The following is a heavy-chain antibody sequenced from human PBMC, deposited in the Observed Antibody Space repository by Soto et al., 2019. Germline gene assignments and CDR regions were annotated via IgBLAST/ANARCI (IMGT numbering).Heavy chain of an antibody. V-gene: IGHV5-51*01. J-gene: IGHJ6*02. Sequence: GESLKISCKGSGYSFTSYWIGWVRQMPGKGLEWMGTIYPGDSDTRYSPSFQGQVTISADKSISTAYLQWSSLKASDTAMYYCAREGRDCSSTSCHYYYGMDVWGQGTTVTVSS. CDR1: GYSFTSYW. CDR3: AREGRDCSSTSCHYYYGMDV. CDR2: IYPGDSDT. D-gene: IGHD2-2*01.